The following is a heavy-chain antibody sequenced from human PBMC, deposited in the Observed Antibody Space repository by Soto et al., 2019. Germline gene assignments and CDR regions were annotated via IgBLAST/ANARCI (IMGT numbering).Heavy chain of an antibody. J-gene: IGHJ1*01. CDR3: AGGSSLCWECVHH. V-gene: IGHV4-59*01. Sequence: QVQLQESGTGLVKPSETLALTCNDSGCSISSYYWSWIRQPPGKGLESIGHVYNSGSTIHSPSLKSRATISVDTSKNQFSLKLTSVTAADNAVYYCAGGSSLCWECVHHWGQGILITVSS. CDR1: GCSISSYY. D-gene: IGHD2-2*01. CDR2: VYNSGST.